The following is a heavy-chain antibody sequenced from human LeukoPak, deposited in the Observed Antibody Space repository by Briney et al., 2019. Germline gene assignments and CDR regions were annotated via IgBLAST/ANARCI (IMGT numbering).Heavy chain of an antibody. CDR3: TRDIVVVPAATMGLYYYYYYYGMDV. CDR1: GFTSGDYA. J-gene: IGHJ6*04. D-gene: IGHD2-2*01. CDR2: IRSKAYGGTT. V-gene: IGHV3-49*04. Sequence: TGGSLRLSCTASGFTSGDYAMSWVRQAPGKGLEWVGFIRSKAYGGTTEYAASVKGRFTISRDDSKSIAYLQMNSLKTEDTAVYYCTRDIVVVPAATMGLYYYYYYYGMDVWGKGTTVTVSS.